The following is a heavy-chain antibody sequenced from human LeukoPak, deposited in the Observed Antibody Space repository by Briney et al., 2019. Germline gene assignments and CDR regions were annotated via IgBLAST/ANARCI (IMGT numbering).Heavy chain of an antibody. V-gene: IGHV4-31*03. J-gene: IGHJ5*02. Sequence: PSETLSLTCTVSGGSISSGGYYWSWIRQRPGKGLEWIGYIYYSGTTYYNPSLKSRVTISVDTSKNQFSLTLSSVTAADTAVYYCARGGKVWFDPWGRGTLVTVSS. CDR2: IYYSGTT. CDR3: ARGGKVWFDP. CDR1: GGSISSGGYY. D-gene: IGHD1-26*01.